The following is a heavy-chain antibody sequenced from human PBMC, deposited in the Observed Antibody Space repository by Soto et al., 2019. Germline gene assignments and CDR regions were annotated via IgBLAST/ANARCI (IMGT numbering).Heavy chain of an antibody. CDR3: ARSYGSGSYYFYGLDV. CDR1: GGSISSGGYY. CDR2: IYYTGST. Sequence: QVQLQESGPGLVKPSQTLSLTCTVSGGSISSGGYYWSWIRQHPGKGLEWIGYIYYTGSTSYNPSLKSRVTISVDTSENQFYLKLSSVTAAYTAVYYCARSYGSGSYYFYGLDVWGQGTTATVSS. D-gene: IGHD3-10*01. J-gene: IGHJ6*02. V-gene: IGHV4-31*03.